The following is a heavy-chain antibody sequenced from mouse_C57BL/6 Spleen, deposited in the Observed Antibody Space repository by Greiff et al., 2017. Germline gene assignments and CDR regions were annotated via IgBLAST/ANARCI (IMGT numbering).Heavy chain of an antibody. D-gene: IGHD2-13*01. Sequence: QVQLQQPGPELVKPGASVKLSCKASGYTFTSYWMHWVKQRPGQGLEWIGKINPSNGGTNYNEKFKSKATLTVDKSSSTAYMPLSSLTSEDSAVYYSARRSNSDEGDYFDYWGQGTTLTVSS. CDR3: ARRSNSDEGDYFDY. CDR1: GYTFTSYW. V-gene: IGHV1-53*01. J-gene: IGHJ2*01. CDR2: INPSNGGT.